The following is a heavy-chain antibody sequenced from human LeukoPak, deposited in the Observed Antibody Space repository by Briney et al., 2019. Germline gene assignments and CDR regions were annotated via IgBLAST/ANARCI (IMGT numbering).Heavy chain of an antibody. CDR2: INPNSGGT. CDR1: GYTFTGYY. J-gene: IGHJ4*02. V-gene: IGHV1-2*02. Sequence: ASVKVSCKASGYTFTGYYMHWVRQAPGQGLEWMGWINPNSGGTNYAQKFQGRVTMTRDTSISTAYRELSRLRSDDTAVYYCARDRTVRCSSTSCYPGHYWGQGTLVTVSS. CDR3: ARDRTVRCSSTSCYPGHY. D-gene: IGHD2-2*01.